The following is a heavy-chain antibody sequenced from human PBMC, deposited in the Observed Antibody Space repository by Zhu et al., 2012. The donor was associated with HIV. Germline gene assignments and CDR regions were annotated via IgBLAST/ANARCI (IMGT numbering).Heavy chain of an antibody. CDR2: MYSSGST. CDR1: GGSMSSHY. CDR3: ARSVKGQLVFDS. D-gene: IGHD1-1*01. J-gene: IGHJ4*02. V-gene: IGHV4-59*11. Sequence: QVQLQESGPQLVKPSETLSLTCTVSGGSMSSHYWNWVRQPPGKGLQWIGYMYSSGSTKYNFSLKSRVAISLDMSKNQFSLTLSSVTTADTAVYYCARSVKGQLVFDSRGQGALVTVSS.